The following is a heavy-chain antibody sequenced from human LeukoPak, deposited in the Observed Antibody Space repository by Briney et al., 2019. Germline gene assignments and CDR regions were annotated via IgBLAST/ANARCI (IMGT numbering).Heavy chain of an antibody. CDR3: AKGDCTNGVCYRAALDYFDY. D-gene: IGHD2-8*01. CDR1: GFTFSTSG. J-gene: IGHJ4*02. V-gene: IGHV3-23*01. Sequence: GGSLRLSCAASGFTFSTSGMHWVRQAPGKGLEWVSAISGSGGNTYYADSVKGRFTISRDNSKNTVYLQMNSLRAEDTAVYYCAKGDCTNGVCYRAALDYFDYWGQGTLVTVSS. CDR2: ISGSGGNT.